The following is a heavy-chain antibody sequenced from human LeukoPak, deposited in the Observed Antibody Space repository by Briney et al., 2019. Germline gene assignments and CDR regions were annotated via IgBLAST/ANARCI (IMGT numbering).Heavy chain of an antibody. V-gene: IGHV3-48*04. CDR2: ISSIRGNTI. D-gene: IGHD6-13*01. J-gene: IGHJ4*02. CDR1: GFTCSSYA. CDR3: ARIAAAGNRRLNY. Sequence: PGGSLRLSCAASGFTCSSYAMNWIRQAPGKGLEWVAYISSIRGNTIYYAHSVRGRFTISRDDAKNSLYLQMDSLRVEDTAVYYCARIAAAGNRRLNYWGQGTLVTVSS.